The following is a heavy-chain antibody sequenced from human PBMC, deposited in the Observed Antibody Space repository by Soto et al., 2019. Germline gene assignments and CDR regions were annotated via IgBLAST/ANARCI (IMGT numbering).Heavy chain of an antibody. CDR1: GYTFTSYG. Sequence: ASVKVSCKASGYTFTSYGISWVRQAPRQGLEWMGWISAYNGNTNYAQKLQGRVTMTTDTSTSTAYMELRSLRSDDTAVYYCARGRYYDILTGPLGNFDFWGLGTLVTVSS. D-gene: IGHD3-9*01. V-gene: IGHV1-18*01. CDR2: ISAYNGNT. J-gene: IGHJ4*02. CDR3: ARGRYYDILTGPLGNFDF.